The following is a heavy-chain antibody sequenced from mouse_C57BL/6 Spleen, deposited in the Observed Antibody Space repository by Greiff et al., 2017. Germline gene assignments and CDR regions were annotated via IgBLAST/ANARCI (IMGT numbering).Heavy chain of an antibody. J-gene: IGHJ4*01. V-gene: IGHV1-53*01. CDR1: GYTFTSYW. CDR2: INPSNGGT. D-gene: IGHD1-1*01. Sequence: QVQLKQPGTELVKPGASVKLSCKASGYTFTSYWMHWVKQRPGQGLEWIGNINPSNGGTNYNEKFKSKATLTVDKSSSTAYMQLSSLTSEDSAVYYCARPPSSYDAMDYWGQGTSVTVSS. CDR3: ARPPSSYDAMDY.